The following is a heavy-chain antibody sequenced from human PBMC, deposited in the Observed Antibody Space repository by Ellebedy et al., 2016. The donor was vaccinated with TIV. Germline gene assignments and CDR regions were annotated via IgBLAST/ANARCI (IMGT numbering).Heavy chain of an antibody. V-gene: IGHV4-34*01. CDR3: ARGKYCSGGICPIDY. D-gene: IGHD2-15*01. J-gene: IGHJ4*02. CDR2: INRSGST. Sequence: MPSETLSLTCGVYGESFSGYYRTWIRQSPGRGLEWIGEINRSGSTSYSPSLKSRVTISVDAASNQFFLRLSSVTDADTAMYYCARGKYCSGGICPIDYWGQGTLVTVSS. CDR1: GESFSGYY.